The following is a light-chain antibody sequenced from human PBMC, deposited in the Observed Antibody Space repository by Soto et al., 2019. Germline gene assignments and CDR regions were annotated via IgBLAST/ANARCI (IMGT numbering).Light chain of an antibody. CDR2: DTN. CDR1: AYDIGISY. J-gene: IGLJ2*01. V-gene: IGLV1-51*01. Sequence: QSVLTQPPSVSAAPGQSVTISCSGGAYDIGISYVSWYQHFPGAAPKLVIYDTNKRPSGIPDRFSGSKSGTSATLGITGLQTGYEADYYCATWDSGLSKLLFGGGTKVTVL. CDR3: ATWDSGLSKLL.